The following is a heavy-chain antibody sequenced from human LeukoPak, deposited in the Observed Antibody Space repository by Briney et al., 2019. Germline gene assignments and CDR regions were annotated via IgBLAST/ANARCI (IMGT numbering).Heavy chain of an antibody. CDR1: RYTLTGYY. D-gene: IGHD3-22*01. V-gene: IGHV1-2*02. Sequence: ASVKISCKASRYTLTGYYMHWVRHAPGQRREYMGWINPNSGGTKSAQKFQGRVTMTRDTSISTGYMELSGLASDDAAVYYCARTSVEVGQNYYGMDVWGQGTTVTVSS. CDR2: INPNSGGT. CDR3: ARTSVEVGQNYYGMDV. J-gene: IGHJ6*02.